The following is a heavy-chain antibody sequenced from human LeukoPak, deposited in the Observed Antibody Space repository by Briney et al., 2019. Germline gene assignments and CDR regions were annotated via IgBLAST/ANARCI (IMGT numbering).Heavy chain of an antibody. J-gene: IGHJ6*02. CDR2: ISAYNGNT. V-gene: IGHV1-18*01. D-gene: IGHD3-9*01. Sequence: GASVKVSCKASGYTFTSYGISWVRQAPGQGLEWMGWISAYNGNTNYAQKLQGRVTMTTDTSTSTAYMELRSLRSDDAAVYYCARDLFRYFDWLLSYYYYGMDVWGQGTTVTVSS. CDR3: ARDLFRYFDWLLSYYYYGMDV. CDR1: GYTFTSYG.